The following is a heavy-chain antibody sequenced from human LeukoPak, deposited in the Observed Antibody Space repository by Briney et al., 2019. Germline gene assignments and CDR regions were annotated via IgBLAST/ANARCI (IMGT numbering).Heavy chain of an antibody. V-gene: IGHV3-30-3*01. CDR3: ARGGAMYNSPSQGAPNWLDP. D-gene: IGHD2/OR15-2a*01. J-gene: IGHJ5*02. Sequence: GGSLRLSCAASGFTFSSYTMDWVRQAPGKGLEWVAVISYDGSNEYYADSVKGRFTISRDNSKNTLYLQMNTLRPEDTAVYYCARGGAMYNSPSQGAPNWLDPWGQGTLVIVSS. CDR2: ISYDGSNE. CDR1: GFTFSSYT.